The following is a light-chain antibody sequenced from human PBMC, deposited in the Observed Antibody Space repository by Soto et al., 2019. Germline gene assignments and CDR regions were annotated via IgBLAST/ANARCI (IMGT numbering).Light chain of an antibody. Sequence: ERGMTQSPVTLSVSPGERATLSCRASRTVSTNLAWYQQRPGQPPRLLIYGASTRATGIPARFSGSGSGTEFTLTISSLQSEDFAIYYCQQYHNWPWTFGQGTTVEIK. J-gene: IGKJ1*01. V-gene: IGKV3-15*01. CDR1: RTVSTN. CDR2: GAS. CDR3: QQYHNWPWT.